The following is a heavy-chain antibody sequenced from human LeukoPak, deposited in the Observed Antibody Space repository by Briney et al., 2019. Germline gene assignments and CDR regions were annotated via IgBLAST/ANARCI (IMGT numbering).Heavy chain of an antibody. D-gene: IGHD3-9*01. CDR2: INSDGSST. J-gene: IGHJ4*02. CDR1: GFTFSSYW. Sequence: GGSLRLSCAASGFTFSSYWMHWVRQAPGKGLVWVSRINSDGSSTSYADSVKGRFTISRDNAKNTLYLQMNSLRAEDTAVYYCARAADYDILTGFPPFFNWGQGTLVTVSS. CDR3: ARAADYDILTGFPPFFN. V-gene: IGHV3-74*01.